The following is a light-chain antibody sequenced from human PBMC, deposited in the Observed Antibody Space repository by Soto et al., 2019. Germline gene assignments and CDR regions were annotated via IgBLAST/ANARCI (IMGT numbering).Light chain of an antibody. CDR2: EVS. J-gene: IGLJ1*01. Sequence: QSALTQPPSASGSPGQSVTISCTGTSSDVGGYNYVSWYQQHPGKAPKLMIYEVSKRPSGVPDRSSGSKSGNTASLTVSGLQAEDEADYYCSSYAGSGDVFGTGTKVTVL. V-gene: IGLV2-8*01. CDR1: SSDVGGYNY. CDR3: SSYAGSGDV.